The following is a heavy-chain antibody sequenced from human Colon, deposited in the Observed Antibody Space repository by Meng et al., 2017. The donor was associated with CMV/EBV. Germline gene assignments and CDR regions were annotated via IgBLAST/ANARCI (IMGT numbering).Heavy chain of an antibody. CDR2: IYHNGGT. Sequence: SETLSLTCTVSGFSISSGYYWGWIRQPPGKGLEWIESIYHNGGTSFHPSLKSRATISMDAPRDQFSLKLKSVTAADTALYFCARMGARGGNSLIDSWGPGTQVTVSS. CDR3: ARMGARGGNSLIDS. D-gene: IGHD4-23*01. CDR1: GFSISSGYY. J-gene: IGHJ4*02. V-gene: IGHV4-38-2*02.